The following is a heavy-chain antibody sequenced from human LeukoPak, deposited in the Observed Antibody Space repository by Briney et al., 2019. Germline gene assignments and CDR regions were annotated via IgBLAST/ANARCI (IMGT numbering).Heavy chain of an antibody. J-gene: IGHJ5*02. Sequence: GSLRLSCAVSGFTISSYAMSWVRQPPGKGLEWIGSIYYSGSTYYNPSLKSRVTISVDTSKNQFSLKLSSVTAADTAVYYCARHVRDIVVVVAATGWFDPWGQGTLVTVSS. D-gene: IGHD2-15*01. CDR3: ARHVRDIVVVVAATGWFDP. CDR1: GFTISSYA. V-gene: IGHV4-39*01. CDR2: IYYSGST.